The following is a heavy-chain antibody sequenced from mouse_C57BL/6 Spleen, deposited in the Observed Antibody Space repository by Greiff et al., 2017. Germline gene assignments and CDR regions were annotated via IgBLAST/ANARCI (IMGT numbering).Heavy chain of an antibody. CDR2: IGPANGNT. J-gene: IGHJ2*01. Sequence: EVQLQQSVAELVRPGASVKLSCTASGFNIKNTYMHWVKQRPEQGLEWIGRIGPANGNTKYAPTLQGMATITGDTSSNTSYLQLSSLTSEDTAIYYCAREDEVGRRYYFDDWGQGTTLTVSS. CDR1: GFNIKNTY. CDR3: AREDEVGRRYYFDD. D-gene: IGHD4-1*01. V-gene: IGHV14-3*01.